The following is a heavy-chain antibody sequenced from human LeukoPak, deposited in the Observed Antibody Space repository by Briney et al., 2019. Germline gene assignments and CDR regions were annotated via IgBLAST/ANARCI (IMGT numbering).Heavy chain of an antibody. Sequence: PGGSLRLSCAASGFTFSDYYMSWIRQAPGKGLVWVSRINSDGSSTSYADSVKGRFTISRDNAKNTLYLQMNSLRAEDTAVYYCAATYYDFWSGYSTDAFDIWGQGTMVTVTS. CDR1: GFTFSDYY. J-gene: IGHJ3*02. V-gene: IGHV3-74*01. CDR2: INSDGSST. D-gene: IGHD3-3*01. CDR3: AATYYDFWSGYSTDAFDI.